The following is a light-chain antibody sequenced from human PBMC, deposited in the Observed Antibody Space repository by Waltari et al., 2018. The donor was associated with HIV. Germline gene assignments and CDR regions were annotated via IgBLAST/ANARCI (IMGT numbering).Light chain of an antibody. CDR3: QQRSNWPIT. CDR2: GAS. V-gene: IGKV3-11*01. J-gene: IGKJ5*01. CDR1: QSVSNY. Sequence: EIVLTQSPATLSLSPGERATLSCRASQSVSNYLAWDQQKPGQAPRLLISGASSRATGIPARFSGSGSGTDFTLTISSLEPGDFAVYYCQQRSNWPITFGQGTRLEIK.